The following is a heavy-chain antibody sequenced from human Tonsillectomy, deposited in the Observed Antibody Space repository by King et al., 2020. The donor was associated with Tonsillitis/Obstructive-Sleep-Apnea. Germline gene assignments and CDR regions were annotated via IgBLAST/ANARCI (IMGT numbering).Heavy chain of an antibody. CDR2: IDPSDSYT. D-gene: IGHD2-2*02. CDR3: ARLDCSSTSCYRDYYMDV. J-gene: IGHJ6*03. Sequence: VQLVQSGAEVKKPGESLRLSCKGSGYSFTSYWITWVRQMPGKGLEWMGRIDPSDSYTNYSPSFQGHVTISADKSISTAYLQWSSLKASDTAIYYCARLDCSSTSCYRDYYMDVWGKGTTVTVSS. CDR1: GYSFTSYW. V-gene: IGHV5-10-1*01.